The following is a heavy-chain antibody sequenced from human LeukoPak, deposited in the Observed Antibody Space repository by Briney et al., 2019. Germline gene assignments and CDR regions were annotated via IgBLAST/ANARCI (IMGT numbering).Heavy chain of an antibody. V-gene: IGHV1-18*01. J-gene: IGHJ4*02. D-gene: IGHD1-26*01. Sequence: ASVKVPCKASGYTFTSYGISWVRQAPGQGLEWMGWISAYNGNTNYAQKFQGRVTMTRDTSISTAYMELSRLRSDDTAVYYCARDLYGSYSFFNYWGQGTLVTVSS. CDR1: GYTFTSYG. CDR2: ISAYNGNT. CDR3: ARDLYGSYSFFNY.